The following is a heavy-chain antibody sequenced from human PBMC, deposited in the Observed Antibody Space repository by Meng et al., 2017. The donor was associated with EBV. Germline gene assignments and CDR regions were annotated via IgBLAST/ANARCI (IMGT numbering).Heavy chain of an antibody. CDR1: GGILCSFP. J-gene: IGHJ4*02. V-gene: IGHV1-69*01. D-gene: IGHD4-17*01. CDR2: IIPLFHTT. CDR3: ASAEHYGDYVFEY. Sequence: GAQVRTPGSRCKSSATPSGGILCSFPISWVRQAPGQGLEWMGGIIPLFHTTNYAQKFQGRLHIIADESSATTYMELSSLRSEDTAIYYCASAEHYGDYVFEYWGQGTLVTVSS.